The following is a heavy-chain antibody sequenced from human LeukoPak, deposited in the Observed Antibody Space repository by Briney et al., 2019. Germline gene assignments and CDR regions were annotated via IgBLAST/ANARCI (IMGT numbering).Heavy chain of an antibody. Sequence: ASVKVSCKASGYTFTSYAMHWVRQAPGQRLEWMGWTNAGNGNTKYSQKFQGRVTITRDTSASTAYMELSSLRSEDTAVYYCAKYNQENDAFDIWGQGTMVTVSS. J-gene: IGHJ3*02. CDR2: TNAGNGNT. D-gene: IGHD1-1*01. V-gene: IGHV1-3*01. CDR3: AKYNQENDAFDI. CDR1: GYTFTSYA.